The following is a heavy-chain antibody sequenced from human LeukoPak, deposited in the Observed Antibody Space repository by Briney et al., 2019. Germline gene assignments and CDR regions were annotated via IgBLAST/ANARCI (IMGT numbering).Heavy chain of an antibody. D-gene: IGHD2-15*01. CDR3: AREEYCSGGSCYSEVFDY. CDR1: GFTFSSYW. Sequence: PGGSLRLSCAASGFTFSSYWMHWVRQAPGKGLVWVSRINTDGSSTSYADSVKGRFTISRDNAKNTLYLQMNSLRAEDTAVYYCAREEYCSGGSCYSEVFDYWGQGTLVTVSS. CDR2: INTDGSST. J-gene: IGHJ4*02. V-gene: IGHV3-74*01.